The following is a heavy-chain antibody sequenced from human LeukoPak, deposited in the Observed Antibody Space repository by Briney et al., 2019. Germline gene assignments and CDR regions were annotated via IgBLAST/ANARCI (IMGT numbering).Heavy chain of an antibody. V-gene: IGHV3-11*05. CDR1: GFTFSDYY. D-gene: IGHD6-19*01. CDR2: ISSSSSYT. J-gene: IGHJ4*02. Sequence: KPGGSLRLSCAASGFTFSDYYMSWIRQAPGKGLEWVSYISSSSSYTNYADSVKGRFTISRDNAKNSLYLQMNSLRAEDTALYYCAGGQMFTSGGFDDWGQGTLVTVSS. CDR3: AGGQMFTSGGFDD.